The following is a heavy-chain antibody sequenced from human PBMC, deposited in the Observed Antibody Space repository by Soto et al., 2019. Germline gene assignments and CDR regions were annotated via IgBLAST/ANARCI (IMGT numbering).Heavy chain of an antibody. CDR2: INHSGST. D-gene: IGHD3-3*01. CDR3: ARGDYDFWSGPRGNWFDS. Sequence: SETLSLTCAVYGGSFSGYYWSWIRQPPGKGLEWIGEINHSGSTNYNPSLKRRVTISVDTSKNQFSLKLSSVTAADTGVYYCARGDYDFWSGPRGNWFDSWGQGTLVTVSS. V-gene: IGHV4-34*01. CDR1: GGSFSGYY. J-gene: IGHJ5*01.